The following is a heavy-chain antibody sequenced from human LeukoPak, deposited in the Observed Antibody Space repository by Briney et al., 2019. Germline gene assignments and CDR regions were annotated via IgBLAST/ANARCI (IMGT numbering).Heavy chain of an antibody. CDR2: INAGNGNT. V-gene: IGHV1-3*01. D-gene: IGHD3-10*01. Sequence: ASVKVSCRGSGYTFTNYAINWVRQAPGQRLEWMGWINAGNGNTKYSQKLQGRVTITRDTSASTAYMELSSLRSEDTAVYYCARVGTGTLDYCGQGTLVTVSS. J-gene: IGHJ4*02. CDR1: GYTFTNYA. CDR3: ARVGTGTLDY.